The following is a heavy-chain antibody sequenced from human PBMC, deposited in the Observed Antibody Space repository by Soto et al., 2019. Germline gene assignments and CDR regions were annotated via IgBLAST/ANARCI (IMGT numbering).Heavy chain of an antibody. Sequence: GSLRLSCAASGFTFSSYGMHWVRQAPGKGLEWVAVIWYDGSNKYYADSVKGRFTISRDNSKNTLYLQMNSLRAEDTAVYYCARERITIFGVVMYYYYGMEVWGQGTTVTVSS. J-gene: IGHJ6*02. CDR2: IWYDGSNK. CDR1: GFTFSSYG. D-gene: IGHD3-3*01. V-gene: IGHV3-33*01. CDR3: ARERITIFGVVMYYYYGMEV.